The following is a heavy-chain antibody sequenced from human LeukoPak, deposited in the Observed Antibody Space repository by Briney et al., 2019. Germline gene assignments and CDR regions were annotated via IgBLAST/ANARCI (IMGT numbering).Heavy chain of an antibody. D-gene: IGHD5-18*01. CDR2: ISSSSSAI. V-gene: IGHV3-48*04. CDR3: ARYSSYGEIAGVDAFDI. Sequence: SGGSLRLSCAASGFTFSTYSMNWVRQAPGKGLEWVSYISSSSSAIYYADSVKGRFTISRDNAKNSLYLQMNSLRAEDTAVYYCARYSSYGEIAGVDAFDIWGQGTMVTVSS. CDR1: GFTFSTYS. J-gene: IGHJ3*02.